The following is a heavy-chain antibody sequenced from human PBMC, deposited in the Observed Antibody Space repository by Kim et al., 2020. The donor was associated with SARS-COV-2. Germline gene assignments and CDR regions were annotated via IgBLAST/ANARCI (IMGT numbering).Heavy chain of an antibody. D-gene: IGHD5-12*01. CDR2: MNPNSGNI. J-gene: IGHJ6*02. CDR1: GYIFNNYD. Sequence: ASVKVSCKTSGYIFNNYDINWVRQAVGQGLEWMGWMNPNSGNIGYAQKFQGRVTMTRNTSINTAYMELSSLRSEDTAEYYCSRAKMVATMNRQYYYFYGMGVWGQESTVTVCS. CDR3: SRAKMVATMNRQYYYFYGMGV. V-gene: IGHV1-8*01.